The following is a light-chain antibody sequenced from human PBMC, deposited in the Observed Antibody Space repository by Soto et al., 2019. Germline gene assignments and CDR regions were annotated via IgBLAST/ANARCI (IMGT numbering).Light chain of an antibody. V-gene: IGKV3D-20*01. Sequence: EVVLTQSPATLSLSPGERATLSCGASQTVSSNYLVWYQQKPGLAPRLLIYDASTRATDIPDRFRGSGSGTDFTLTISRLEPEDVAVYYCQQYGDSPRGTFGGGTKVEIK. CDR3: QQYGDSPRGT. CDR2: DAS. J-gene: IGKJ4*01. CDR1: QTVSSNY.